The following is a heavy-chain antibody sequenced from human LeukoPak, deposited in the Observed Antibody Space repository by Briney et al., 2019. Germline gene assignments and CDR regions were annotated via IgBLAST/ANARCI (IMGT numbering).Heavy chain of an antibody. V-gene: IGHV4-4*07. Sequence: PSETLSLTCTVSGGSISGFYWSWIRQPAGKGLEWIGRIYTSGSTNYNPSLKSRVTMSVDTSKNQFSLKLSSVTAADTAVYYCARGSREMATTFDYWGRGTLVTVSS. D-gene: IGHD5-24*01. CDR2: IYTSGST. CDR3: ARGSREMATTFDY. J-gene: IGHJ4*02. CDR1: GGSISGFY.